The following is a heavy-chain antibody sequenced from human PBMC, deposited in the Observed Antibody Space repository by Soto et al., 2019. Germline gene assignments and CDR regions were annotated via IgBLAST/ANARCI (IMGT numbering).Heavy chain of an antibody. CDR3: AKDRAARYYYYYGMDV. Sequence: LRLSCAASGFTFSSYGMHWVRQAPGKGLEWVAVISYDGSNKYYADSVKGRFTISRDNSKNTLYLQMNSLRAEDTAVYYCAKDRAARYYYYYGMDVWGQGTTVTAP. J-gene: IGHJ6*02. V-gene: IGHV3-30*18. D-gene: IGHD6-6*01. CDR1: GFTFSSYG. CDR2: ISYDGSNK.